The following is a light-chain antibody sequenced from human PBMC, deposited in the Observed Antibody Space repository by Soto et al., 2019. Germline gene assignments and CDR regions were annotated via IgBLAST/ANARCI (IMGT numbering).Light chain of an antibody. CDR2: DAV. CDR1: RPVVRLY. CDR3: QQNGRSPT. J-gene: IGKJ3*01. V-gene: IGKV3-20*01. Sequence: EIVLTQSPDALSLSPGERVSLSCRASRPVVRLYIAWYHQKPGQAPRLLIHDAVSRATGIPDRFSGSGSGSGTDFTLFISRLEPEDCGVYYCQQNGRSPTFGPGTKVEVK.